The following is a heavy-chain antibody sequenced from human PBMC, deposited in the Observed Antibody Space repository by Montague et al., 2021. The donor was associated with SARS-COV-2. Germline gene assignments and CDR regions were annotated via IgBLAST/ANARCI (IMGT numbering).Heavy chain of an antibody. CDR1: GFIFEDYA. J-gene: IGHJ4*02. D-gene: IGHD3-22*01. CDR2: ISWNSGSI. Sequence: SLRLSCAASGFIFEDYAMHWVRQAPGKGLEWVPGISWNSGSIAHADSVKGRFTISRENAKNSLYLQMSSLRPEDTALYYCAKDGGHSSGYYYEGGFDSWGQGTPVTVSS. CDR3: AKDGGHSSGYYYEGGFDS. V-gene: IGHV3-9*01.